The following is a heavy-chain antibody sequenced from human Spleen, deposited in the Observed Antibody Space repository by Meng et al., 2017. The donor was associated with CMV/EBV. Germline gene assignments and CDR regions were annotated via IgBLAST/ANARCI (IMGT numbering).Heavy chain of an antibody. CDR3: ARQIEFWSGAWYYFDY. CDR1: GGSISSYY. Sequence: SETLSLTCTVSGGSISSYYWSWIRQPPGKGLEWIAYIYYSGSTNYTPSLKSRVSISIDTSKNQFSLKLSSVTVADTAVYYCARQIEFWSGAWYYFDYWGQGTLVTVSS. CDR2: IYYSGST. J-gene: IGHJ4*02. D-gene: IGHD3-3*01. V-gene: IGHV4-59*01.